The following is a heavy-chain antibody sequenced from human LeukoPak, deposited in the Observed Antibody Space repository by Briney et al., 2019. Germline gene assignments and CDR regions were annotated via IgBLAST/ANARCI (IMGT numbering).Heavy chain of an antibody. CDR1: GGSFSGYY. D-gene: IGHD6-13*01. V-gene: IGHV4-34*01. CDR3: ARQVYSSSWSYHFDY. Sequence: SETLSLTCAVYGGSFSGYYWSWIRQPPGKGLEWIGEINHSGSTNYNPSLKSRVTISVDTSKNQFSLKLSSVTPADTAMYYCARQVYSSSWSYHFDYWGQGTLVTVSS. J-gene: IGHJ4*02. CDR2: INHSGST.